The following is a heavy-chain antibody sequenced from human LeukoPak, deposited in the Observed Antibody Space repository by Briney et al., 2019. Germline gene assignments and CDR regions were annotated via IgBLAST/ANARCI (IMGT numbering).Heavy chain of an antibody. Sequence: ASVKVSCKASGYTFTDYYMHWVRQAPGQGLEWMGWMNPNSGNTGYAQKFQGRVTITRNTSISTAYMELSSLRSEDTAVYYCARTMVRGVIGPLGYWGQGTLVTVSS. V-gene: IGHV1-8*01. J-gene: IGHJ4*02. CDR2: MNPNSGNT. CDR1: GYTFTDYY. CDR3: ARTMVRGVIGPLGY. D-gene: IGHD3-10*01.